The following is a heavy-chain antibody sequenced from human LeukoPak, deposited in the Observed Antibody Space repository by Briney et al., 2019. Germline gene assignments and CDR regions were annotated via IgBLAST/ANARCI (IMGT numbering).Heavy chain of an antibody. Sequence: SETLSLTCAVSGGSLGDSYWSWLRQPPGKGLEWIGEIYHNGYTRYNPSLESRVTISVATSKIPFSLELTSVTAADTAVYYCARGDSYAYGPYSYYYPMDVWGHGTTVTVSS. CDR1: GGSLGDSY. D-gene: IGHD2-21*01. J-gene: IGHJ6*02. V-gene: IGHV4-34*01. CDR3: ARGDSYAYGPYSYYYPMDV. CDR2: IYHNGYT.